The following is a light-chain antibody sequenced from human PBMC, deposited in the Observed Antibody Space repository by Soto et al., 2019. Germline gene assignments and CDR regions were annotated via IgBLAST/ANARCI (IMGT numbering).Light chain of an antibody. CDR1: QSVGSSY. CDR2: GAS. CDR3: QHYGSSPPEGT. Sequence: EIVLTQSPGTLSLSPGERATLSCRASQSVGSSYLAWYQQKAGQAPRLLIYGASSRATGIPDRFSGSGSGIGFTLTISRLEPEDFAVYYCQHYGSSPPEGTCGQGTKVEIK. V-gene: IGKV3-20*01. J-gene: IGKJ1*01.